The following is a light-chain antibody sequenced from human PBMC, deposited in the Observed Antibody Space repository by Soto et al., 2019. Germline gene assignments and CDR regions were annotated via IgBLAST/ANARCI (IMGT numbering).Light chain of an antibody. J-gene: IGKJ2*01. V-gene: IGKV3-20*01. Sequence: EIVLTQSPGTLSLSPGERATVSCRASQSVSSSYLAWYQQKPGQAPRLLIYGASSRATGIPDRFSGSGSGTDFTLTTSRLEPEDFAVYYCQQGSTFGQGTKLEIK. CDR1: QSVSSSY. CDR3: QQGST. CDR2: GAS.